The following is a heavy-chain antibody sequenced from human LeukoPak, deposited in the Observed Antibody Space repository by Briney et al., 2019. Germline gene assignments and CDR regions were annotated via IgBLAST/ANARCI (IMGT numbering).Heavy chain of an antibody. CDR2: IKQDGSEK. V-gene: IGHV3-7*03. CDR3: AREGIAAAVDFDY. D-gene: IGHD6-13*01. Sequence: GGSLRLSCAASGFTFSSYWMSWVRQAPGKGLEWVANIKQDGSEKYYVDSVKGRFTISRDNAKNSLYLQMNSLRAEDTAVYYCAREGIAAAVDFDYWGQGTLVTVSS. J-gene: IGHJ4*02. CDR1: GFTFSSYW.